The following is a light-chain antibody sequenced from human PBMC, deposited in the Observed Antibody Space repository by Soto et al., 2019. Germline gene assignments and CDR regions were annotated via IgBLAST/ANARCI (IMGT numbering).Light chain of an antibody. CDR1: SGDVGGYYY. CDR3: CSYAGSYTGV. Sequence: QSALTQPASVSGSPGQSITISCTGTSGDVGGYYYVSWYQQLPGKAPKLMISEVSNRPSGVSNRFSGSKSGNTASLTISGLQAEDEADYYCCSYAGSYTGVFGGGTQLTVL. V-gene: IGLV2-14*01. J-gene: IGLJ3*02. CDR2: EVS.